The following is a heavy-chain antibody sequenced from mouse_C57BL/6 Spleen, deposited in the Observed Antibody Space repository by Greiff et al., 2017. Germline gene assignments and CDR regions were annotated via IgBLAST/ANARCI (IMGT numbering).Heavy chain of an antibody. D-gene: IGHD2-3*01. CDR1: GYTFTSYW. CDR3: AGGDYGYYVWFAY. J-gene: IGHJ3*01. CDR2: INPSNGGT. V-gene: IGHV1-53*01. Sequence: QVQLQQPGTELVKPGASVKLSCKASGYTFTSYWMHWVKQRPGQGLEWIGNINPSNGGTNYNEKFKSKATLTVDKSSSTAYMQLSSLTSEDSAVYYWAGGDYGYYVWFAYWGQGTLVTVSA.